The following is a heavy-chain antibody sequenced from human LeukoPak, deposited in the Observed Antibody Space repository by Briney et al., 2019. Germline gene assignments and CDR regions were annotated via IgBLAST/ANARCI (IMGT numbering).Heavy chain of an antibody. CDR3: ARDGSGKTTTEYGMDV. Sequence: ASVNVSCKASGYTFASYAMHWVRQAPGQRLEWMGWINAGNGNTKYSQKFQGRVTITRDASASTAYMELSSLRSEDTAVYYCARDGSGKTTTEYGMDVWGKGTTVTVSS. CDR1: GYTFASYA. V-gene: IGHV1-3*01. CDR2: INAGNGNT. J-gene: IGHJ6*04. D-gene: IGHD3-10*01.